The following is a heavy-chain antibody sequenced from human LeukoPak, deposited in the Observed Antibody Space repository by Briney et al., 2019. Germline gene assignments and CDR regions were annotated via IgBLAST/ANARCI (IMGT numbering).Heavy chain of an antibody. D-gene: IGHD6-19*01. CDR2: INPDGTVT. CDR3: VRDSPSGFFDL. CDR1: GFTFSSYW. J-gene: IGHJ2*01. V-gene: IGHV3-74*01. Sequence: GGSLRLSCAASGFTFSSYWMHWVRQAPGKGLVWVSPINPDGTVTTYADSVKGRFTISRDNAKNTLYLQMNSLRAEDTAIYYCVRDSPSGFFDLWGRGTLVTVSP.